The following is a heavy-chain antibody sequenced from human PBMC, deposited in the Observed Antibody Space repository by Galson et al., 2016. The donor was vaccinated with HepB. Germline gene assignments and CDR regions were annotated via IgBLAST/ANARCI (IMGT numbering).Heavy chain of an antibody. J-gene: IGHJ4*02. CDR2: IYHGGST. CDR1: GASISSRNW. V-gene: IGHV4-4*02. Sequence: SETLSLTCAVSGASISSRNWWSWVRQPPGKGLEWIGEIYHGGSTNYNPSLKSRVTISVDKSENQFSLRLNSVTAADTAVYYCARVNGWTQANDYWGQGTLVSVSS. D-gene: IGHD6-19*01. CDR3: ARVNGWTQANDY.